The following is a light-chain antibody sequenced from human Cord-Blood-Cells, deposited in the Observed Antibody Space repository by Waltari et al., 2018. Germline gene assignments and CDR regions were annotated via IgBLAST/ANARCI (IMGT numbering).Light chain of an antibody. CDR1: SSDVGGYNY. V-gene: IGLV2-14*01. CDR3: SSYTSSSTLA. J-gene: IGLJ2*01. CDR2: EVS. Sequence: QSALTPPASGSGSPGQSITISCTGASSDVGGYNYVSWYQQHPGKAPKLMIYEVSTRPSGVSNRFSGSKSGNTASLTISGLQAEDEADYYCSSYTSSSTLAFGGGTKLTVL.